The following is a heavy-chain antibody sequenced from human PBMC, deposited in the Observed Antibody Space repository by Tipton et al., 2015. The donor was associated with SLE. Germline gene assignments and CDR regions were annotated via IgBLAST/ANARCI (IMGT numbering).Heavy chain of an antibody. V-gene: IGHV3-7*01. J-gene: IGHJ6*02. CDR3: AKDLIMTTVLYGMDV. CDR1: GFNFRSYW. D-gene: IGHD4-11*01. CDR2: INQNGDET. Sequence: SLRLSCAASGFNFRSYWMTWVRQAPGKGPEWVADINQNGDETRYVDSVRGRFTISRDNAKNLLFLQLKSLRAEDTAVYYCAKDLIMTTVLYGMDVWGQGTTVTVSS.